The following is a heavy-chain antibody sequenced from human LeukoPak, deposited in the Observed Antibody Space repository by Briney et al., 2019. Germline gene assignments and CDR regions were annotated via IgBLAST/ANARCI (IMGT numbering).Heavy chain of an antibody. CDR3: AKGAAAGQVDWFDP. CDR2: VSGGGGGGT. V-gene: IGHV3-23*01. D-gene: IGHD6-13*01. Sequence: PGGSLRLSCAASGFTFSSYAMMWVRQAPGKGLEWVSTVSGGGGGGTYYADSVKGRFTISRDNSKNTLYLQMNSLRGEDTAVYYCAKGAAAGQVDWFDPWGQGTLVTVSS. CDR1: GFTFSSYA. J-gene: IGHJ5*02.